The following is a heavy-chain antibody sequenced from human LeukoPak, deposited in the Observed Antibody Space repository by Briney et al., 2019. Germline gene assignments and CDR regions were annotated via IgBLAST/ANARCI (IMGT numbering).Heavy chain of an antibody. CDR3: ARGEYDILAGYFSYYFDY. CDR1: GGTFSSYA. V-gene: IGHV1-69*13. Sequence: SVKVSCKASGGTFSSYAISWVRQAPGQGLEWMGGIIPIFGTANYAQKFQGRVTITADESTSTAYMELGSLRSDDTAVYYCARGEYDILAGYFSYYFDYWGQGTLVTVSS. CDR2: IIPIFGTA. J-gene: IGHJ4*02. D-gene: IGHD3-9*01.